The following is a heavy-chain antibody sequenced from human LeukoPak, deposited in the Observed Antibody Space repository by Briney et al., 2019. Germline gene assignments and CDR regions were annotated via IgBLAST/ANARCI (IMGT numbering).Heavy chain of an antibody. CDR3: ARDGRGTSLVDSMDV. CDR2: MYVSGST. D-gene: IGHD2-2*01. Sequence: PSETLSLTCTVSGGSISSYHWSWIRQPAGKGLEWIGRMYVSGSTNYNPSLKSRVTMSVDTSKNQFSLKLSSVTAADTAVYYCARDGRGTSLVDSMDVWGKGTTVTVSS. CDR1: GGSISSYH. V-gene: IGHV4-4*07. J-gene: IGHJ6*04.